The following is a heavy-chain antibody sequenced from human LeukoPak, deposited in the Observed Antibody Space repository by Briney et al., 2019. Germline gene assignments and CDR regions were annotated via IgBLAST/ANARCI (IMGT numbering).Heavy chain of an antibody. CDR1: GGSISSYY. Sequence: PSETLSLTCTVSGGSISSYYWSWIRQPPGKGLEWIGYIYYSGSTNYNPSLKSRVTISVDTSKNQFSLKLSSVTAADTAVYYCARRSGGNNFYYGMDVWGQGTTVTVSS. J-gene: IGHJ6*02. CDR2: IYYSGST. D-gene: IGHD4-23*01. V-gene: IGHV4-59*08. CDR3: ARRSGGNNFYYGMDV.